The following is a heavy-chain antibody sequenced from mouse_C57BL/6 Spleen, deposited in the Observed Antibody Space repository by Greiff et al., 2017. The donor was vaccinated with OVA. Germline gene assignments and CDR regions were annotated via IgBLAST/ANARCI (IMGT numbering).Heavy chain of an antibody. V-gene: IGHV1-64*01. Sequence: QVQLKQSGAELVKPGASVKLSCKASGYTFTSYWMHWVKQRPGQGLEWIGMIHPNSGSTNYNEKFKSKATLTVDKSSSTAYMQLSSLTSEDSAVYYCARYEGYDGDWFAYWGQGTLVTVSA. CDR3: ARYEGYDGDWFAY. D-gene: IGHD2-3*01. CDR1: GYTFTSYW. J-gene: IGHJ3*01. CDR2: IHPNSGST.